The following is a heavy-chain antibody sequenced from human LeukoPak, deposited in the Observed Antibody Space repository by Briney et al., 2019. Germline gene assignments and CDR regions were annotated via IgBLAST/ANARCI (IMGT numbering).Heavy chain of an antibody. CDR2: TYYRSKWYN. Sequence: SQTLSLTCAISGDSVSSKSVAWNWIRQSPSRGLEWLGRTYYRSKWYNDYAVSVKSRITINPDTSKNQFSLQLNSVTAADTAVYYCARVHTVGSSSWSVAEDWFDPWGQGTLVTVSS. D-gene: IGHD6-13*01. J-gene: IGHJ5*02. CDR3: ARVHTVGSSSWSVAEDWFDP. CDR1: GDSVSSKSVA. V-gene: IGHV6-1*01.